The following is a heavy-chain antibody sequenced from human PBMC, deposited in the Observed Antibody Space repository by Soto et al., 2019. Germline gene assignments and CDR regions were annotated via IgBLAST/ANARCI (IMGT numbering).Heavy chain of an antibody. CDR1: GFTFSSYG. CDR2: IWYDGSNK. CDR3: ARDVIPIPYYDSSGSLGLDY. J-gene: IGHJ4*02. Sequence: QVQLVESGGGVVQPGRSLRLSCAAPGFTFSSYGMHWVRQAPGKGLEWVAVIWYDGSNKYYADSVKGRFTISRDNSKNTLYLQMSSLGTEDTAVYYCARDVIPIPYYDSSGSLGLDYWGQGTLVTVSS. D-gene: IGHD3-22*01. V-gene: IGHV3-33*01.